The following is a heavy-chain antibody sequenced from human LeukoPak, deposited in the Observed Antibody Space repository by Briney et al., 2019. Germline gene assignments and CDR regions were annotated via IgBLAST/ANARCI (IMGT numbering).Heavy chain of an antibody. V-gene: IGHV3-23*01. CDR2: IGACGGST. CDR3: AKAEGYDILTGLDY. J-gene: IGHJ4*02. D-gene: IGHD3-9*01. CDR1: GFTFSSYA. Sequence: PGGSLRLSCAASGFTFSSYAMSWVRQAPGKGLEWVSGIGACGGSTYYADSVKGRFTISRDNSKNTLYLQMNSLRTEDTAVYYCAKAEGYDILTGLDYWGQGTLVTVSS.